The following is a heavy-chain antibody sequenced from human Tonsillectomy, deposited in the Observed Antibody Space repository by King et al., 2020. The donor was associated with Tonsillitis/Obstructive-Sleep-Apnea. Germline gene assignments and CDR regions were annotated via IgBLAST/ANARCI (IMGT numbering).Heavy chain of an antibody. Sequence: VQLVQSGGGLVQPGGSLRLSCAASGFTFTTYWMTWVRQAPGKGLEWVAIIKKDGSEKYYVDSVKGRVTISRDNATNSLYLQMTSLRAEGTAVYYCARDGFRVGSGSYFWFDPWGQGTLVTVSS. D-gene: IGHD3-10*01. V-gene: IGHV3-7*04. CDR3: ARDGFRVGSGSYFWFDP. CDR2: IKKDGSEK. CDR1: GFTFTTYW. J-gene: IGHJ5*02.